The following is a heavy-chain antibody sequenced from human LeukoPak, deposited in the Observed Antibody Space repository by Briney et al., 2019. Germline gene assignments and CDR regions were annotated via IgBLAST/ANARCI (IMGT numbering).Heavy chain of an antibody. CDR3: ARDLHWGPDY. CDR1: GYTFTGYC. Sequence: ASMKVSCKASGYTFTGYCMHLVRQAPGQGLEWMGWINPNTGDTNCAQKFQGRVTMTRDTSISTAYMELSRLRSDDTAVYYCARDLHWGPDYWGQGTLVTVSS. D-gene: IGHD7-27*01. J-gene: IGHJ4*02. V-gene: IGHV1-2*02. CDR2: INPNTGDT.